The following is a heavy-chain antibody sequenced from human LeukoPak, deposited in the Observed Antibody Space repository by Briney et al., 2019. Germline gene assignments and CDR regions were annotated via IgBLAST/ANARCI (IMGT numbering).Heavy chain of an antibody. V-gene: IGHV4-59*08. D-gene: IGHD2-15*01. CDR1: GGSISSYY. Sequence: SETLSLTCTVSGGSISSYYWSWIRQPPGKGLEWIGYIFDTGTTNYNPSLNSRVTISLDTSKNQFSLKLSSVTAADTAVYYCARQSDSVPFDIWGQGTMVTVSS. J-gene: IGHJ3*02. CDR3: ARQSDSVPFDI. CDR2: IFDTGTT.